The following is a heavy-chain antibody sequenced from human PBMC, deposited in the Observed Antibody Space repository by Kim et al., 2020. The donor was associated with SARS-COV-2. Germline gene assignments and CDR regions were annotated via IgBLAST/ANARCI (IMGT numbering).Heavy chain of an antibody. CDR3: AKEEVVIAARAKYNWFDP. CDR1: GFTFDDYA. Sequence: GGSLRLSCAASGFTFDDYAMHWVRQAPGKGLEWVSGISWNSGSIGYADSVKGRFTISRDNAKNSLYLQMNSLRAEDTALYYCAKEEVVIAARAKYNWFDPWGQGTLVTVSS. D-gene: IGHD6-6*01. CDR2: ISWNSGSI. V-gene: IGHV3-9*01. J-gene: IGHJ5*02.